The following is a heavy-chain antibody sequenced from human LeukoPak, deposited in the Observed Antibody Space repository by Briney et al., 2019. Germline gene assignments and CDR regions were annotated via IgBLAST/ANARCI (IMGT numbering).Heavy chain of an antibody. CDR2: INTNTGNP. D-gene: IGHD5-18*01. CDR3: AIPKNAAIAQGLDP. J-gene: IGHJ5*02. CDR1: GYTFTSYA. V-gene: IGHV7-4-1*02. Sequence: ASVKVSCKASGYTFTSYAMNWVRQAPGQGLEWMGWINTNTGNPTYAQGFTGRFVFSLDTSVSTAYLQISSLKAEDTAVYYCAIPKNAAIAQGLDPCSQGTLVTVSS.